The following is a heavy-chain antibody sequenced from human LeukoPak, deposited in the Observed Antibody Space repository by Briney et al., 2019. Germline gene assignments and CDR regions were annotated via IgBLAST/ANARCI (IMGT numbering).Heavy chain of an antibody. Sequence: PSETLSLTCTVSGGSISSYYCSWIRQPAGKGLEWIGRIYISGSTNYNPSLKGRVSMSVDTSKNQFSLKLSSVTAADTAVYYCARDSSGWYWYFDLWGRGTLVTVSS. J-gene: IGHJ2*01. V-gene: IGHV4-4*07. CDR3: ARDSSGWYWYFDL. D-gene: IGHD6-19*01. CDR2: IYISGST. CDR1: GGSISSYY.